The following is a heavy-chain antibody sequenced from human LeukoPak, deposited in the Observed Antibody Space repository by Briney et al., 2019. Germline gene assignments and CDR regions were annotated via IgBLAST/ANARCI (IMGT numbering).Heavy chain of an antibody. V-gene: IGHV4-59*01. J-gene: IGHJ5*02. CDR2: IYYSGST. D-gene: IGHD4-17*01. Sequence: PSETPSLTCTVSGGSISSYYWSWIRQPPGKGLEWIGYIYYSGSTNYNPSLKSRVTISVDTSKNQFSLKLSSVTAADTAVYYCARLQDGDYRRLGVNWFDPWGQGTQVTVSS. CDR3: ARLQDGDYRRLGVNWFDP. CDR1: GGSISSYY.